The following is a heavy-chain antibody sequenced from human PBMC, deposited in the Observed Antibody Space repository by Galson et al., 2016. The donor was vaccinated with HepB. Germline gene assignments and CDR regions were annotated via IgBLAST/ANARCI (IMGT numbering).Heavy chain of an antibody. V-gene: IGHV3-53*01. CDR1: GFTFSRYE. D-gene: IGHD4-17*01. CDR3: ARDGNADSP. CDR2: LYSGCET. Sequence: SLRLSCAASGFTFSRYEMNSFRQAPGKGLAWVSLLYSGCETLYAYSVKGPFTISRDHSKNTLYLQMNSLRVEDTAVYYCARDGNADSPWGQGTLVTVSS. J-gene: IGHJ5*02.